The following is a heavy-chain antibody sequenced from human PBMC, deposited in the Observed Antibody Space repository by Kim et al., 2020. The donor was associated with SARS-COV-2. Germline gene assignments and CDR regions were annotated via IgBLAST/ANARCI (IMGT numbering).Heavy chain of an antibody. CDR3: ARGGVYYDGGTFDY. V-gene: IGHV1-69*13. Sequence: SVKVSCKASGGTFSSYAISWVRQAPGQGLEWMGGIIPIFGTANYAQKFQGRVTITADESTSTAYMELSSLRSEDTAVYYCARGGVYYDGGTFDYWGQGTLVTVSS. CDR1: GGTFSSYA. J-gene: IGHJ4*02. D-gene: IGHD3-22*01. CDR2: IIPIFGTA.